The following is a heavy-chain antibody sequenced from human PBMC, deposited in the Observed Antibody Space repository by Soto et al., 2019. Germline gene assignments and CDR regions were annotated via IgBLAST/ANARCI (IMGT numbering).Heavy chain of an antibody. CDR1: GYTFTSYG. D-gene: IGHD3-16*01. V-gene: IGHV1-18*01. J-gene: IGHJ6*02. CDR2: INGYTGNT. Sequence: QVQLVQSGAEVKKPGASVKVSCKASGYTFTSYGLSWVRQAPGQGLEWMGWINGYTGNTNYAQKFQGRVTMTTDTSMNAAYLDLWTLISDDTAVYYCARSWVTGKGGIDVWGQGTTVTGSS. CDR3: ARSWVTGKGGIDV.